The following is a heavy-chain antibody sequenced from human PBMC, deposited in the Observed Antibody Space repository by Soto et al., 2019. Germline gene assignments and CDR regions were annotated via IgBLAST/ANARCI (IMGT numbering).Heavy chain of an antibody. J-gene: IGHJ6*03. CDR3: ARVYGSGSYEHYYYYYMDV. Sequence: GGSLRLSCAASGFTVSSNYMSWVRQAPGKGLEWVSVIYSGGSTYYADSVKGRFTISRDNSKNTLYLQMNSLRAEDTAVYYCARVYGSGSYEHYYYYYMDVWGKGTTVTVSS. V-gene: IGHV3-66*01. D-gene: IGHD3-10*01. CDR1: GFTVSSNY. CDR2: IYSGGST.